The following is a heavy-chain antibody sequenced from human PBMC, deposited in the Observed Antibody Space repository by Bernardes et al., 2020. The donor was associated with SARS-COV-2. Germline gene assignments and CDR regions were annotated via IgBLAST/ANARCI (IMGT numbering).Heavy chain of an antibody. J-gene: IGHJ6*03. CDR1: GGSFSGYY. CDR2: INHSGST. CDR3: ARGQIYLPAAIPVWKDHYYYYMDV. D-gene: IGHD2-2*02. Sequence: SETLSLTCAVYGGSFSGYYWSWIRQPPGKGLEWIGEINHSGSTNYNPSLKSRVTISVDTSKNQFSLKLSSVTAADTAVYYCARGQIYLPAAIPVWKDHYYYYMDVWGKGTTVTVSS. V-gene: IGHV4-34*01.